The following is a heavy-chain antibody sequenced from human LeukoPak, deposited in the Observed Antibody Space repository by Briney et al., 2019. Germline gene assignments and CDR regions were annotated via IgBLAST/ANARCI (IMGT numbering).Heavy chain of an antibody. V-gene: IGHV1-18*01. CDR3: ARDLDIVVVPAAISWFDP. CDR1: GYTFTSYG. Sequence: GASVKVSCKASGYTFTSYGISWVRQAPGQGREWMGWISAYNGNTNYAQKLQGRVTMTTDTSTSTAYMELRSLRSDDTAVYYCARDLDIVVVPAAISWFDPWGQGTLVTVSS. CDR2: ISAYNGNT. J-gene: IGHJ5*02. D-gene: IGHD2-2*01.